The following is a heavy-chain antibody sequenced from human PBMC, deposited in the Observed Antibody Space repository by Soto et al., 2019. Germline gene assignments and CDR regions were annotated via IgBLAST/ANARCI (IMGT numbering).Heavy chain of an antibody. V-gene: IGHV3-53*01. D-gene: IGHD5-12*01. CDR1: GFTVSSNS. CDR2: IYTGGST. J-gene: IGHJ6*02. CDR3: ASPPVATRSGMDV. Sequence: EVQLVESGGGLIQPGGSLRLSCAASGFTVSSNSMSWVRQAPGKGLEWVSVIYTGGSTYYADSVKGRFTISRDNSKNTLYLQMNSLRAEDTAVYYCASPPVATRSGMDVWGQGTTVTVSS.